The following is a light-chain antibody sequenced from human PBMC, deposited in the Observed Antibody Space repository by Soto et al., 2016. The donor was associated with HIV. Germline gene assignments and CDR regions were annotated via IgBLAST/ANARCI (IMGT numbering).Light chain of an antibody. Sequence: DIQMTQSPSTLSASVGDRVTITCRASQSISSWLAWYQQKPGKAPKLLIYKASSLESGVPSRFSGSGSGTEFTLTISSLQPDDFATYYCQQYNSCSITFGGGTKGGDQT. J-gene: IGKJ4*01. CDR2: KAS. V-gene: IGKV1-5*03. CDR3: QQYNSCSIT. CDR1: QSISSW.